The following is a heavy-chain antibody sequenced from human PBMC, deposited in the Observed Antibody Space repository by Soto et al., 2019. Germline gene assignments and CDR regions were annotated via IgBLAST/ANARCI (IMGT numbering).Heavy chain of an antibody. CDR2: ISAYNGNT. CDR3: ARAGYSSGWYVDDAFDI. D-gene: IGHD6-19*01. J-gene: IGHJ3*02. CDR1: GYTFTSYG. V-gene: IGHV1-18*01. Sequence: QVQLVQSGAEVKKPGASVKVSFKASGYTFTSYGISWVRQAPGQGLEWMGWISAYNGNTNYAQKLQGRVTMTTDTSTSTAYMELRSLRSDDTAVYYCARAGYSSGWYVDDAFDIWGQGTMVTVSS.